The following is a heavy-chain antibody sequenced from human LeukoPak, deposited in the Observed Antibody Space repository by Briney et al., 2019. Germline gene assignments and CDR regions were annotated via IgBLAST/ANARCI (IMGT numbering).Heavy chain of an antibody. CDR1: GFSISNYW. Sequence: GGSLRLSCAVSGFSISNYWMSWVRQAPGKGLEWVANIKQDGSEKYYVDSVKGRFTISRDNAKNSVYLQMNSLRAEDTAVYYCARDSVLGYWGQGTLVTVSS. J-gene: IGHJ4*02. D-gene: IGHD3-16*01. CDR3: ARDSVLGY. CDR2: IKQDGSEK. V-gene: IGHV3-7*01.